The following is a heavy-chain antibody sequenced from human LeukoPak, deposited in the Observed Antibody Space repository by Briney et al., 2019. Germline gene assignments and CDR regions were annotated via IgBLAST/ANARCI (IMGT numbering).Heavy chain of an antibody. CDR2: ISHAGGGT. J-gene: IGHJ4*02. CDR1: KFTFSSSA. D-gene: IGHD2-21*01. V-gene: IGHV3-23*01. CDR3: ASQKSDPLYYFDY. Sequence: QPGGSLRLSCEASKFTFSSSALSWLRQAPGKGLEWVSGISHAGGGTYYADSVKGRFTISRDNSKNTLYLQMKNLRADDTAIYYCASQKSDPLYYFDYWGQGTLVTVSS.